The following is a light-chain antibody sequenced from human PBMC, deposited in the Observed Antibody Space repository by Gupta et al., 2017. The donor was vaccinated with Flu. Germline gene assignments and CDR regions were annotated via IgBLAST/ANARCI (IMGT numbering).Light chain of an antibody. CDR3: CLYGDNYWV. CDR2: DVS. CDR1: SSDIGTYDY. Sequence: QSALTQPRSVSGSPGQSVTISCKGTSSDIGTYDYVTWFQQHPGKAPKLMIYDVSRRPSGVPDRFSCSKSGNTASLTISGLQAEDEADYYCCLYGDNYWVFGGGTELTVV. J-gene: IGLJ3*02. V-gene: IGLV2-11*01.